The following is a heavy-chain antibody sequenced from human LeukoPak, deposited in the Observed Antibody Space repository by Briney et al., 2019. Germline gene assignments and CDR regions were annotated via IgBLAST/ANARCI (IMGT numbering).Heavy chain of an antibody. Sequence: GGSLRLSCAASGFTFSSYAMSWVRQAPGKGLEWVSAISGSGGSTYYADSVKGRFTISRDNAENTVYLQMNSLRAEDTAVYYCATVVTDTPVDYWGQGTLVTVSS. V-gene: IGHV3-23*01. CDR2: ISGSGGST. J-gene: IGHJ4*02. CDR1: GFTFSSYA. CDR3: ATVVTDTPVDY. D-gene: IGHD2-15*01.